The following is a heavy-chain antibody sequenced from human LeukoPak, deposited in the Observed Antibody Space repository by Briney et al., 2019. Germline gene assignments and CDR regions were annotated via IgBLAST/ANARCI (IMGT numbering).Heavy chain of an antibody. Sequence: SVKVSCKSSGGSFSSYAISWVRQAPGPGIEWMGGIIPIFATANYAQKFQGRVTITADESTSTAYMELSRLRSDDTAVYYCARVPAQYCSGGSCYSLVYWGQGTLVTVSS. CDR1: GGSFSSYA. D-gene: IGHD2-15*01. CDR3: ARVPAQYCSGGSCYSLVY. V-gene: IGHV1-69*13. CDR2: IIPIFATA. J-gene: IGHJ4*02.